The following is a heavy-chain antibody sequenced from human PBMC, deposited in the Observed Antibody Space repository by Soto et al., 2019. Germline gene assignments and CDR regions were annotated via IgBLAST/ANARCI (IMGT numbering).Heavy chain of an antibody. V-gene: IGHV1-8*01. CDR2: MNPTSGNT. CDR1: GYTFTSYD. Sequence: QVQLVQSGAEVKKPGASVKVSCKASGYTFTSYDINWVRQATGQGLEWMGWMNPTSGNTGYAQKFQGRVTMTRNTSISTAYRELSSLRSEDTAVYYCARGYNYYDSSGYYYYYGMAVWGHGTTVTVSS. D-gene: IGHD3-22*01. CDR3: ARGYNYYDSSGYYYYYGMAV. J-gene: IGHJ6*02.